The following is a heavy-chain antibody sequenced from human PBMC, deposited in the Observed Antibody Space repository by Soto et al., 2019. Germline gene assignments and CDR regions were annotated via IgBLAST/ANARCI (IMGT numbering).Heavy chain of an antibody. J-gene: IGHJ6*02. Sequence: EVQLVESGGGLVQPGGSLRLSCAASGFTFSSYSMNWVRQAPGKGLEWVSYISSSSSTIYYADSVKGRFTISRDNAKNSLYLQMNSLRDEDTVVYYCARDREQWLETYYYYGMDVWGQGTTVTVSS. CDR1: GFTFSSYS. CDR3: ARDREQWLETYYYYGMDV. V-gene: IGHV3-48*02. CDR2: ISSSSSTI. D-gene: IGHD6-19*01.